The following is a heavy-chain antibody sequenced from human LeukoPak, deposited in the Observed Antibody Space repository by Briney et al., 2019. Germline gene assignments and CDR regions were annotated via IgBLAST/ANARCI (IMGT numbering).Heavy chain of an antibody. CDR2: ISGSGGST. D-gene: IGHD1-14*01. Sequence: GGSLRLSCAASGFTFSSYAMSWVRQAPGKGLEWVSAISGSGGSTYYADSVKGRFTISRDNSKNTLYLQMNSLRAEDTAVYYCAKTPGRGPAGGKDEARTPSDYWGQGTLVTVSS. J-gene: IGHJ4*02. V-gene: IGHV3-23*01. CDR1: GFTFSSYA. CDR3: AKTPGRGPAGGKDEARTPSDY.